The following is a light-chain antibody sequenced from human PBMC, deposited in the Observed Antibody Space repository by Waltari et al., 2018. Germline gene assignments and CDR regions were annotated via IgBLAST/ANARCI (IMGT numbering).Light chain of an antibody. CDR2: EDN. J-gene: IGLJ1*01. V-gene: IGLV3-10*01. Sequence: SDELTQPPSVSVSPGQTARITCSGDALPKKYANWYQQKSGQAPVVVIYEDNKRPSEIPERFSGSSSGTMATLTISGAQVEDEADYYCYSTDSSGLGVFGTGTKVTVL. CDR3: YSTDSSGLGV. CDR1: ALPKKY.